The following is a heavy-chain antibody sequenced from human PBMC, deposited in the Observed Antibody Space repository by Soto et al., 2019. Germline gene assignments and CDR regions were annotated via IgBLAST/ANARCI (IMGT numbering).Heavy chain of an antibody. J-gene: IGHJ4*02. CDR1: GGTFSSYT. Sequence: QVQLVQSGAEVKKPGSSVKVSCQASGGTFSSYTISWVRQAPGQGLEWMGRIIPILGIANYAQKFQGRVTITANKSTSTSYMELSSLRSEDTAVDYCARGGEAVHCSRTSCYAVWGQGSLVTVSS. D-gene: IGHD2-2*01. V-gene: IGHV1-69*02. CDR2: IIPILGIA. CDR3: ARGGEAVHCSRTSCYAV.